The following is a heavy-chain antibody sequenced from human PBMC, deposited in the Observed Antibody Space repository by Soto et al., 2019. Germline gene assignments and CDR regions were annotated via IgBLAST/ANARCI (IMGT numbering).Heavy chain of an antibody. CDR2: ISYDGNNQ. CDR3: AKDTDTFPYNSHYGMDV. V-gene: IGHV3-30*18. J-gene: IGHJ6*02. CDR1: GFTFSTYG. Sequence: GGSLRLSCAASGFTFSTYGMHWVRQAPGKGLEWVAVISYDGNNQYYADSVKGRFTISRDNSKSTLYLQMNSLRAEDTAVYYCAKDTDTFPYNSHYGMDVWGQGTKVTVSS. D-gene: IGHD1-1*01.